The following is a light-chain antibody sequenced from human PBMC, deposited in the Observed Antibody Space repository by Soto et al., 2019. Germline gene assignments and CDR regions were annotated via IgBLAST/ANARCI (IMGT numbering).Light chain of an antibody. CDR2: RTS. CDR3: QQYDRWPPWT. J-gene: IGKJ1*01. Sequence: EIVMMQSPAILSVSPGERATLSCRTSQSVSGELAWYQQKPGQAPRLLIYRTSIRATGVPSRFSGSGSGTAFTLTISSLQSEDFAVYYCQQYDRWPPWTFGQGTKVEIK. V-gene: IGKV3-15*01. CDR1: QSVSGE.